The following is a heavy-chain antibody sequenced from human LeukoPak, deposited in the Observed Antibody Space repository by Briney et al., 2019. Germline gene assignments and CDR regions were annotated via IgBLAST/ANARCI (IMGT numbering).Heavy chain of an antibody. CDR2: ISWNSGSI. V-gene: IGHV3-9*01. D-gene: IGHD4-23*01. J-gene: IGHJ4*02. CDR3: AKDINGGFIFDY. CDR1: GFTFDDYA. Sequence: GRSLRLSCAASGFTFDDYAMHWVRQAPGKGLEWVSGISWNSGSIGYADSEKGRFTISRDNAKNSLYLQMNSLRAEDTALYYCAKDINGGFIFDYWGQGTLVTVSS.